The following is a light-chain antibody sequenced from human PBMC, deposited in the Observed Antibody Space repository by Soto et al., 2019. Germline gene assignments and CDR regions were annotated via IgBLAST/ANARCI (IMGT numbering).Light chain of an antibody. CDR3: LLDFSYFWA. Sequence: AIQLTQSPSSLSASVGDRVTITCRASQGIRSALGWYQQKPGKVPKLLIYAASTLQSGVPLRFSGSGSGTDFTLTISSLQPEDFATYYCLLDFSYFWAFGQGTKVEVK. V-gene: IGKV1-6*01. J-gene: IGKJ1*01. CDR1: QGIRSA. CDR2: AAS.